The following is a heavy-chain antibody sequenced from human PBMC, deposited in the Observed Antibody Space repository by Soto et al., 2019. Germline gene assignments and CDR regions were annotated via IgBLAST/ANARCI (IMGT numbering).Heavy chain of an antibody. CDR3: ARGRTFGSGSYNFDY. D-gene: IGHD3-10*01. Sequence: SETLSLTCTVSGGSISSYYWSWIRQPPGKGLEWIGYIYYSGSTNYNPSLKSRVTISVDTSKNQFSLKLSSVTAADTAVYYCARGRTFGSGSYNFDYWGQGTLVTVSS. CDR2: IYYSGST. J-gene: IGHJ4*02. CDR1: GGSISSYY. V-gene: IGHV4-59*01.